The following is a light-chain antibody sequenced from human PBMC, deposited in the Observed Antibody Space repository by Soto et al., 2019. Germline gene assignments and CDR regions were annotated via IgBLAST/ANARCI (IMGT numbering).Light chain of an antibody. J-gene: IGKJ1*01. CDR1: QSVDSSF. CDR2: ATS. Sequence: EIVLTQSPGTLSLSPGERATLSCRASQSVDSSFLAWYQQKPGQSPGLLMYATSSRGAGIPDRFSGSGSGTDFTLTISRLEPEDFALYYCHQYGRSPRTFGQGTQVEIK. CDR3: HQYGRSPRT. V-gene: IGKV3-20*01.